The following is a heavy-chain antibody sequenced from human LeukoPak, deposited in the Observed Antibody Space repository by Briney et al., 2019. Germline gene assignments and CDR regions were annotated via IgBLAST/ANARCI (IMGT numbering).Heavy chain of an antibody. CDR3: ARDSSDAYNPEPGY. CDR1: GFTFSSYS. V-gene: IGHV3-48*02. J-gene: IGHJ4*02. Sequence: PGGSLRLSCAASGFTFSSYSMNWVRQAPGKGLEWVSYISSSSSTIYYADSVKGRFTISRDNAKNSVYLQMNSLRDEDTAVYYCARDSSDAYNPEPGYWGQGTLVTVSS. CDR2: ISSSSSTI. D-gene: IGHD5-24*01.